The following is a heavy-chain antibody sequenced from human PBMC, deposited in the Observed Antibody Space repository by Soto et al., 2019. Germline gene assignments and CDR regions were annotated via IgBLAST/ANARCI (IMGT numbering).Heavy chain of an antibody. CDR2: IWNDGSNK. D-gene: IGHD3-22*01. Sequence: GGSLRLSCAASGFTFSSYGMHWVRQAPGKGLEWVAVIWNDGSNKDYADSVKGRFTISRDNSKNTLYLQMNSLRAEDTAGYYCARSETYYYDSSGPDVWGQGTTVTVSS. CDR3: ARSETYYYDSSGPDV. V-gene: IGHV3-33*01. CDR1: GFTFSSYG. J-gene: IGHJ6*02.